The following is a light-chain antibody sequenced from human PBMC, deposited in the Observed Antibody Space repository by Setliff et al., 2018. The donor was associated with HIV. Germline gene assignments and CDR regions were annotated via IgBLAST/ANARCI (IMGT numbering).Light chain of an antibody. J-gene: IGLJ1*01. V-gene: IGLV1-47*01. CDR1: SSNIETHY. CDR3: AAGNDRPTGIYV. CDR2: RND. Sequence: QSARTQPPSASGAPGQTVTISCSGSSSNIETHYVYWYQQLPGTAPKLLIYRNDPRPSGVPARFSGSKSGTSAALTISDLRAEDEAEYFCAAGNDRPTGIYVFGTGTKVTVL.